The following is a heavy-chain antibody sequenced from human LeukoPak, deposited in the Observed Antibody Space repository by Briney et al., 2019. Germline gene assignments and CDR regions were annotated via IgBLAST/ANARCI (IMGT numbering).Heavy chain of an antibody. CDR1: GFTFSSYS. CDR2: ISGDGIYI. D-gene: IGHD6-6*01. Sequence: PGGSLRLSCAASGFTFSSYSMNWVRQAPGKGLEWVSSISGDGIYIYYADSVKGRFTISRDNAKNSLYLQMNTLRAEDTAVYYCARDLIAALGFDYWGQGTLVTVSS. J-gene: IGHJ4*02. V-gene: IGHV3-21*01. CDR3: ARDLIAALGFDY.